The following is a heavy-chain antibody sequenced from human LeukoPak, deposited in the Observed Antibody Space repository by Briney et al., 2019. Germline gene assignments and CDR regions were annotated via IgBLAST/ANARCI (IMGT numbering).Heavy chain of an antibody. J-gene: IGHJ5*02. CDR2: INANSGGT. V-gene: IGHV1-2*02. D-gene: IGHD1-14*01. Sequence: GASVKVSCTASGYIFTGYYMHWVRQAPGQGLEWMGWINANSGGTKYAQKFQDRVTMTSDTSISTAYMELSRLRSDDTAVYYCARDHLLFRQPPNWFDPWGQGTLVTVSS. CDR3: ARDHLLFRQPPNWFDP. CDR1: GYIFTGYY.